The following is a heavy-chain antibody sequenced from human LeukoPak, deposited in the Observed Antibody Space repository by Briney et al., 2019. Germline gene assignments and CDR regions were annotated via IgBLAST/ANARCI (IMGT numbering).Heavy chain of an antibody. V-gene: IGHV4-34*01. Sequence: KPSETLSLTCAVYGGSFSGYYWSWIRQPPGKGLEWIGEINHSGSTNYNPSLKSRVTISVDTSKNQFSLKLSSVTAADTAVYYCARRPPVAGRRPLDYWGQGTLVTVSS. CDR2: INHSGST. CDR3: ARRPPVAGRRPLDY. J-gene: IGHJ4*02. CDR1: GGSFSGYY. D-gene: IGHD6-19*01.